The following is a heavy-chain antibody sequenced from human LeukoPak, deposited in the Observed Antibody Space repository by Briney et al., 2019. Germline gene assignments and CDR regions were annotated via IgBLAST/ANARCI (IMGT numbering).Heavy chain of an antibody. CDR2: IYTSGST. D-gene: IGHD1-26*01. CDR1: GGSSSGYY. V-gene: IGHV4-59*10. CDR3: ARAIVGAIPYYFDY. J-gene: IGHJ4*02. Sequence: PSETLSLTCAVYGGSSSGYYWSWIRQPPGKGLEWIGRIYTSGSTNYNPSLKSRVTMSVDTSKNQFSLKLSSVTAADTAVYYCARAIVGAIPYYFDYWGQGTLVTVSS.